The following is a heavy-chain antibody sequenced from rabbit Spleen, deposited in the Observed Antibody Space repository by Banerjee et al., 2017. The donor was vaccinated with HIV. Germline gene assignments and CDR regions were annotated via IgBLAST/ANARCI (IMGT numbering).Heavy chain of an antibody. Sequence: QLKESGGGLVQPGGSLKLSCKASGFTLSSYYMNWVRQAPGKGLEWIGYIDPVFGITYYANWVNGRFSISRENAQNTVFLQMTRLTAADTATYFCARDGAGGSYFALWGPGTLVTVS. CDR3: ARDGAGGSYFAL. D-gene: IGHD8-1*01. V-gene: IGHV1S7*01. CDR2: IDPVFGIT. J-gene: IGHJ4*01. CDR1: GFTLSSYY.